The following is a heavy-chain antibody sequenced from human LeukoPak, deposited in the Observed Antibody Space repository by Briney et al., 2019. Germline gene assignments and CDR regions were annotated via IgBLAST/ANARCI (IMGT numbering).Heavy chain of an antibody. V-gene: IGHV3-7*04. CDR2: IKHDGSEK. Sequence: GGSLRLSCEASGFTFRIYWMSWVRQAPGKGLEWVANIKHDGSEKYYVDSVKGRFTISRDNAKNSLYLQMNSLGAEDTAVYYCARDYFYPMDVWGQGTTVTVSS. CDR1: GFTFRIYW. J-gene: IGHJ6*02. CDR3: ARDYFYPMDV.